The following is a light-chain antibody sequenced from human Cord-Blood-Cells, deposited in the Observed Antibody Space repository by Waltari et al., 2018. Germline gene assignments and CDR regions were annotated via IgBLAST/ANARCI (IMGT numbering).Light chain of an antibody. J-gene: IGKJ1*01. V-gene: IGKV3-20*01. CDR1: QSVSSSY. CDR3: QQYGSSPRT. CDR2: GAS. Sequence: EIVLTQSPGTLSLSPGEIATLSCRASQSVSSSYLAWYQQKPDQAPKLLIYGASSRATGIPDRFSGSGSGTDFTLTISRLEPEDFAVYYCQQYGSSPRTFGQGTKVEIK.